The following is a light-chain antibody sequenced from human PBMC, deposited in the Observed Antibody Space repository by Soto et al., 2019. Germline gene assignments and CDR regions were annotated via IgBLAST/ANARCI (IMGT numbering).Light chain of an antibody. Sequence: EIVMTQSPATLSVSPGERATLSCRASQSISSNLAWYQQKPGQAPRLLMFRTSSRATGFPARFSGSGSGTEFNLTISSLQSEDFGVYYCQQYVHWPPGAFGQGTTVEIK. J-gene: IGKJ1*01. CDR3: QQYVHWPPGA. CDR1: QSISSN. CDR2: RTS. V-gene: IGKV3-15*01.